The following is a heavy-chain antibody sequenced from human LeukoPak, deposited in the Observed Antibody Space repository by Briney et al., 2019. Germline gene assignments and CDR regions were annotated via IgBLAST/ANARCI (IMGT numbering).Heavy chain of an antibody. D-gene: IGHD1-26*01. Sequence: ASVKVSCKASGYTFTSYYMHCVLQAPGQGLEWMGVINPSGGSTSYAQKFQGRVTMTRDTSTSTVYMELSSLRSEDTAVYYCARDLATGWELPAFLNCYDYWGQGTLVTVSS. CDR2: INPSGGST. J-gene: IGHJ4*02. V-gene: IGHV1-46*01. CDR1: GYTFTSYY. CDR3: ARDLATGWELPAFLNCYDY.